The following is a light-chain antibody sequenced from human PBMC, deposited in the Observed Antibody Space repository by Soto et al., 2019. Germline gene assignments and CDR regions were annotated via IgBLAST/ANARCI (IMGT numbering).Light chain of an antibody. J-gene: IGLJ1*01. CDR1: SSNIGSNT. Sequence: QSVLTQPPSASGTPGQRVTISCSGSSSNIGSNTVNWYQQHPGKAPKLIIYEVTKRPSGVPDRFSGSKSGNTASLTVSGLQAEDEADYYCSSYAGSNNFFVFGTGTKLTVL. CDR2: EVT. CDR3: SSYAGSNNFFV. V-gene: IGLV2-8*01.